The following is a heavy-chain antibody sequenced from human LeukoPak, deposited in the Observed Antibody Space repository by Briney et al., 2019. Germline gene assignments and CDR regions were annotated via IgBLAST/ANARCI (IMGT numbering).Heavy chain of an antibody. Sequence: KPSETLSLTCTVSGGSISSYYWSWVRQPPGKGLEWVGYIYYSGSTNYSPSLKSRVTISVDTSKNQFSLKLSSVTAADTAVYYCARGLGSFTSPRYWYFDLWGRGTLVTVSS. CDR3: ARGLGSFTSPRYWYFDL. V-gene: IGHV4-59*01. CDR1: GGSISSYY. J-gene: IGHJ2*01. CDR2: IYYSGST. D-gene: IGHD2-15*01.